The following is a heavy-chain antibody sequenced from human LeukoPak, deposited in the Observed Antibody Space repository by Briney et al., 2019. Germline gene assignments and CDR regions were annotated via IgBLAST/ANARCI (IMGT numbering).Heavy chain of an antibody. CDR2: SSFRETEK. V-gene: IGHV3-30*04. Sequence: PGGSLRLSCEASGFTFSGYALHWVRQAPGKGLEWVAISSFRETEKYYADSVKGRFTLSRDNSKNTLFLQLNTLRTEDTAVYYCARDMGRYYYGSGRNSFDYWGQGTLVTVSS. D-gene: IGHD3-10*01. CDR1: GFTFSGYA. J-gene: IGHJ4*02. CDR3: ARDMGRYYYGSGRNSFDY.